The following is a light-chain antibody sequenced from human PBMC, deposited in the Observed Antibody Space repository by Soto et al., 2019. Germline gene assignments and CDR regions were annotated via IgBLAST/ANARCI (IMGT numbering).Light chain of an antibody. V-gene: IGKV1-5*03. CDR1: QSIDTW. Sequence: DIQMTQSPSTLSASVGDRVTITCRASQSIDTWLAWYQQKPGEVPKVLIYKVSNLQRGVPSRFSGSGSGTEFTLTISGLQPDDFATYYCQHYKFFPWTFGQGTRVAIK. CDR2: KVS. CDR3: QHYKFFPWT. J-gene: IGKJ1*01.